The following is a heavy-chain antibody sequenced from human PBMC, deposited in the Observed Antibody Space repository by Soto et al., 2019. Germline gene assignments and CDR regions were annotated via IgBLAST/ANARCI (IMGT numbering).Heavy chain of an antibody. J-gene: IGHJ4*02. CDR3: ARDSTYYYDSSGYDNFDY. D-gene: IGHD3-22*01. CDR2: ISSSSSYI. Sequence: EVQLVESGGGLVKPGGSLRLSCAASGFTFSSYSMNWVRQAPGKGLEWVSSISSSSSYIYYADSVKGRFTISRDNAKNSLYLQMNSLRAEDTAVYYCARDSTYYYDSSGYDNFDYWGQGTLVTVSS. V-gene: IGHV3-21*01. CDR1: GFTFSSYS.